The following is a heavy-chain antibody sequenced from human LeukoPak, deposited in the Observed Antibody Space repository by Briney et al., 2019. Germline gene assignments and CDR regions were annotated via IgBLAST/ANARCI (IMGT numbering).Heavy chain of an antibody. J-gene: IGHJ4*02. CDR1: GYTFTSYY. V-gene: IGHV1-46*01. CDR3: AREFYCSGGSCSKSGLDY. Sequence: ASVKVSCKASGYTFTSYYMHWVRQAPGQGLEWMGIIDPSGGSTSYAQKFQGRVTMTRDTSTSTVYMELSSLRSEDTAVYYCAREFYCSGGSCSKSGLDYWGQGTLVTVSS. D-gene: IGHD2-15*01. CDR2: IDPSGGST.